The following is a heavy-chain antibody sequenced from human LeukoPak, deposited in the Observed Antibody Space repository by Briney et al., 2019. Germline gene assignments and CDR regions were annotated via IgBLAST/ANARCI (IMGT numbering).Heavy chain of an antibody. CDR3: TAWEWLDAFDI. CDR1: GFTFSNAW. D-gene: IGHD3-3*01. Sequence: MTGGSLRLSCAASGFTFSNAWMSWVRQAPGKGLEWVGRIKSKTDGGTTDYAAPVKGRFTISRDDSKNTLYLQMNSLKTEDTAVYYCTAWEWLDAFDIWGQGTMVTVSS. J-gene: IGHJ3*02. V-gene: IGHV3-15*01. CDR2: IKSKTDGGTT.